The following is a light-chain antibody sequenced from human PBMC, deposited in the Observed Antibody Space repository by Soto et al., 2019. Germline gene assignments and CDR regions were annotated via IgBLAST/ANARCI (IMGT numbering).Light chain of an antibody. CDR1: QSVSRY. CDR3: QQGFNWPT. J-gene: IGKJ4*01. Sequence: ENVLTQFPATLSLSPGERATLSCRASQSVSRYFAWYQQKPGQAPRLVIYNAFNRATGIPARFSGSGSGTDFTLTISSLEPEDFAVYYCQQGFNWPTFGGGTKVEIK. V-gene: IGKV3-11*01. CDR2: NAF.